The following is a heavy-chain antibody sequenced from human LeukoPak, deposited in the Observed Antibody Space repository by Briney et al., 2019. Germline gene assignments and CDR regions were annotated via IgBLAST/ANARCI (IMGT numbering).Heavy chain of an antibody. CDR2: INPNSGGT. CDR1: GYTFTGYY. D-gene: IGHD6-6*01. J-gene: IGHJ5*02. Sequence: ASVKVSCKSSGYTFTGYYMRWVRQAPGQGLEWMGWINPNSGGTSYAQKFQGRVTMTRDTSISTVYMELSRLRSDDTAVYYCARLKSTISSGWFDPWGQGTLVTVSS. CDR3: ARLKSTISSGWFDP. V-gene: IGHV1-2*02.